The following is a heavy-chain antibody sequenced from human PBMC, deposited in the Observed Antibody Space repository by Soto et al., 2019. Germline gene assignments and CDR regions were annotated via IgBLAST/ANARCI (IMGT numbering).Heavy chain of an antibody. J-gene: IGHJ4*02. CDR3: ARGGGPYVWFNEF. D-gene: IGHD3-16*01. Sequence: SVKVYCKDSAGLFSGVAISWVREAPGQGLEWMGGIIPVFGTTNYAQKFQGRVTITADESTNTAYMELSSLTSDDTAMYYCARGGGPYVWFNEFWGQGTQVTVSS. CDR1: AGLFSGVA. CDR2: IIPVFGTT. V-gene: IGHV1-69*13.